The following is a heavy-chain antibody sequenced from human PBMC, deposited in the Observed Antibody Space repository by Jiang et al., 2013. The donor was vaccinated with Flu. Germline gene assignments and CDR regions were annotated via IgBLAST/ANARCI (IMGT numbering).Heavy chain of an antibody. J-gene: IGHJ4*02. V-gene: IGHV2-5*01. D-gene: IGHD7-27*01. CDR1: GFSLTTSGVG. CDR2: IYWNDDK. Sequence: KPTQTLTLTCTFSGFSLTTSGVGVGWIRQPPGKALEWLALIYWNDDKRYSPSLKSRLTITKDTSGNQVVLTMTNMDPVDTATYYCAHSIRLGYFDYWGQGTLVTVSS. CDR3: AHSIRLGYFDY.